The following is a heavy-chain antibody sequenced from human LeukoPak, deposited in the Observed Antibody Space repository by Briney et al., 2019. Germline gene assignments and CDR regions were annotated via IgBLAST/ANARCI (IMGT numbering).Heavy chain of an antibody. CDR1: EYGFSSYW. CDR2: IYPGDSDT. Sequence: GESLKISCKGSEYGFSSYWFGWVRQMPGKGLEWMGIIYPGDSDTRYSPSFQGQVTISADKSISTAYLQWSSLKASDTAMYYCARNSGSYYAFDYWGQGTLVTVSS. V-gene: IGHV5-51*01. J-gene: IGHJ4*02. CDR3: ARNSGSYYAFDY. D-gene: IGHD1-26*01.